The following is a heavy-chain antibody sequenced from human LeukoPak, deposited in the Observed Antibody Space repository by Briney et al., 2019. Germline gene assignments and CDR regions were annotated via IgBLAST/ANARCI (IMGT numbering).Heavy chain of an antibody. J-gene: IGHJ4*02. CDR3: ARGISTDSSGYYFIGGFDY. D-gene: IGHD3-22*01. Sequence: SQTLSLTCAISGDSVSSNSAAWNWIRQSPSRGLEWLGRTYYRSKWYNDYAVSVRSRITINPDTSKNQFSLQMNSVTPEDTAVYYCARGISTDSSGYYFIGGFDYWGQGTLVTVSS. CDR1: GDSVSSNSAA. CDR2: TYYRSKWYN. V-gene: IGHV6-1*01.